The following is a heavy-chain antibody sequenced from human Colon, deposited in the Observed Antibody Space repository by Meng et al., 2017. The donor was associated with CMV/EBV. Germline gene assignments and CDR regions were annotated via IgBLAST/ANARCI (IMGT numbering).Heavy chain of an antibody. Sequence: GESLKISCVASGFTFSSYEMNWVRQAPGKGLEWVSYISASGGTIYDADSVKGRFTIPRDYAKNSLYLKMNSLSAENTAAYCGARDPPRGRTYLDYWGQGTLVTVSS. CDR1: GFTFSSYE. CDR2: ISASGGTI. J-gene: IGHJ4*02. V-gene: IGHV3-48*03. CDR3: ARDPPRGRTYLDY.